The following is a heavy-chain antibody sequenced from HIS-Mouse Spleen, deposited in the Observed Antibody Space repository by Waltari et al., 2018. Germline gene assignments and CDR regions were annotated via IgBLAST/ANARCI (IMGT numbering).Heavy chain of an antibody. V-gene: IGHV4-39*07. CDR3: AREIPYSSSWYDWYFDL. CDR2: IYYSGST. CDR1: GGSSSSSSYY. D-gene: IGHD6-13*01. J-gene: IGHJ2*01. Sequence: QLQLQESGPGLVKPSETRSLPCTVRGGSSSSSSYYWGWIRQPPGKGLEWIGSIYYSGSTYYNPSLKSRVTISVDTSKNQFSLKLSSVTAADTAVYYCAREIPYSSSWYDWYFDLWGRGTLVTVSS.